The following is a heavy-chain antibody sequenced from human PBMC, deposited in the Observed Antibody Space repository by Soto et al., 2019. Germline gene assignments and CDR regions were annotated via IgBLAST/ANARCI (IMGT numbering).Heavy chain of an antibody. CDR1: GGTFSSYA. D-gene: IGHD6-6*01. V-gene: IGHV1-69*13. CDR3: ARFFGHSSSSANYYYYGMDV. CDR2: IIPIFGTA. J-gene: IGHJ6*02. Sequence: SVNVSCKASGGTFSSYAISWVRQAPGQGLEWMGGIIPIFGTANYAQKFQGRVTITADESTSTAYMELSGLRSEDTAVYYCARFFGHSSSSANYYYYGMDVWGQGTTVTVSS.